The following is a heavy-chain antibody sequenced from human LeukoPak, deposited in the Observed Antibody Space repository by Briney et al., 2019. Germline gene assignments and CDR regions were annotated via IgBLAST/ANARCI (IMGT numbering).Heavy chain of an antibody. CDR1: GGSISSGSYY. V-gene: IGHV4-61*02. CDR2: IYTSGST. CDR3: ARDRGYDFWSGLFDY. Sequence: SETLSLTCTVSGGSISSGSYYWSWLRQPAGKGLEWIGRIYTSGSTNYNPSLKRRVTISVDTSKSEFSLKLSSVTAADTAVYYCARDRGYDFWSGLFDYWGQGTLVTVSS. D-gene: IGHD3-3*01. J-gene: IGHJ4*02.